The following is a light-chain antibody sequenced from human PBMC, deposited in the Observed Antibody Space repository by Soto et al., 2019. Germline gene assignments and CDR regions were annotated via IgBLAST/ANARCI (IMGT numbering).Light chain of an antibody. CDR1: SSDVGGYNY. J-gene: IGLJ1*01. CDR3: RSYTSSHTYV. CDR2: DVI. V-gene: IGLV2-14*01. Sequence: QSVLTQPASVSGSPGQSLTISCTGTSSDVGGYNYVAWYQQHPGKAPKLIIYDVINRPSGVSNRFSGSKSGNTASLTISGLQAEDEADYYCRSYTSSHTYVFGSGTKVTVL.